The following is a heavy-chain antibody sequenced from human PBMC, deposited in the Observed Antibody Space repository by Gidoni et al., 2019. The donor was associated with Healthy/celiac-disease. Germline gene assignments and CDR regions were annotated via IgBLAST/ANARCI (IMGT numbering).Heavy chain of an antibody. J-gene: IGHJ5*02. CDR2: ISWNSGSI. CDR1: GFTFDDYA. D-gene: IGHD3-16*01. V-gene: IGHV3-9*01. CDR3: AKEGRFSAHNWFDP. Sequence: EVQLVESGGGLVQPGRSLRLSCAASGFTFDDYAMHWVRQAPGKGLEWVSGISWNSGSIGYADSVKGRFTISRDNAKNSLYLQMNSLRAEDTALYYCAKEGRFSAHNWFDPWGQGTLVTVSS.